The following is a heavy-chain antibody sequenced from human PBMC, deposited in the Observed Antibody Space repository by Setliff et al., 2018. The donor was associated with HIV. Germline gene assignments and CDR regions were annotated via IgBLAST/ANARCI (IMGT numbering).Heavy chain of an antibody. V-gene: IGHV4-34*01. J-gene: IGHJ3*01. CDR3: ARGWGHDGFDF. Sequence: ASETLSLTCAVYGRSFSGYYWNWIRQPPGKGLEWIGEINHSGGTNYNPSLKSRVTMSIDTSKNQFSLNVSSVTAADTAVYYCARGWGHDGFDFWGQGTMVTVSS. CDR2: INHSGGT. D-gene: IGHD7-27*01. CDR1: GRSFSGYY.